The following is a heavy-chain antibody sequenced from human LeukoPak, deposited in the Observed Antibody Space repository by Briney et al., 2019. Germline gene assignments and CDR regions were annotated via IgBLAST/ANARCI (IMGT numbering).Heavy chain of an antibody. V-gene: IGHV1-8*03. CDR1: GYTFTSYD. J-gene: IGHJ4*02. Sequence: ASVKVSCKASGYTFTSYDINWVRQATGQGLEWMGWMNPNSGNTGYAQKFQSRVTITRNTSISTAYMELSSLRSEDTAVYYCARTDQDYYDSAGFDYWGQGTLVTVSS. CDR3: ARTDQDYYDSAGFDY. D-gene: IGHD3-22*01. CDR2: MNPNSGNT.